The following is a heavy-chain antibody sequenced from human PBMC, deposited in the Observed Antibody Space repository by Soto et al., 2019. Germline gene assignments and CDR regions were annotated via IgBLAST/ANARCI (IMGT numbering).Heavy chain of an antibody. D-gene: IGHD1-26*01. Sequence: PSETLSLTCGVYGGSFNSYYWSWIRQPPGKGLEWIGEINHSESTKYNPSLKSRVTISVDTSKNQFSLKLSSVTAADTAVYYCARWSGRLDYWGQGTLVTVSS. V-gene: IGHV4-34*01. CDR3: ARWSGRLDY. J-gene: IGHJ4*02. CDR1: GGSFNSYY. CDR2: INHSEST.